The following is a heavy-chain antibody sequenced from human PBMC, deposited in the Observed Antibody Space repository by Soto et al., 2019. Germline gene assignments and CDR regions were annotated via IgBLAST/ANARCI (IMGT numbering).Heavy chain of an antibody. J-gene: IGHJ6*02. CDR1: GFTFSNYG. Sequence: QVQLVESGGGVVQPGRSLRLSCAASGFTFSNYGMHWVRQAPGKGLEWVAVILNDGSNRYHADSVKDRFTTSRDNSKNTLYLQMNSRRAEDTAVYYCARDDEYSGNGMDVWGQGTTVTVS. CDR3: ARDDEYSGNGMDV. D-gene: IGHD3-10*01. CDR2: ILNDGSNR. V-gene: IGHV3-33*01.